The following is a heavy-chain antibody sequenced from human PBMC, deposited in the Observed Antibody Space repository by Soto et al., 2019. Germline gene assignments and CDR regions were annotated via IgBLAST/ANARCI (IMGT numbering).Heavy chain of an antibody. CDR3: AKWSELQRSFDY. D-gene: IGHD3-3*01. CDR1: AGSITNYY. V-gene: IGHV4-59*01. CDR2: IYHSGSS. J-gene: IGHJ4*01. Sequence: SETRSLTCTVSAGSITNYYWNWIRQSPGKGLEWIGYIYHSGSSNYNPSLKSRVTMSVDTSGDQFSLNLRAVTAADTAVYYCAKWSELQRSFDYWAPGTLVAVSS.